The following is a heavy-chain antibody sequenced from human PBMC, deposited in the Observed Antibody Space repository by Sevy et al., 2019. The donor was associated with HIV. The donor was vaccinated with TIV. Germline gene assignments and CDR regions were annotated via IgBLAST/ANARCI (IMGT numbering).Heavy chain of an antibody. CDR3: ARDYRSPRYYDSRRAYSGMDV. V-gene: IGHV1-69*13. D-gene: IGHD3-22*01. Sequence: ASVKVSCKASGGTFSSYAISWVRQAPGQGLEWMGGIIPIFGTANYAQKFQGRVTITADESTSTAYMERSSLRSEDTAVYYCARDYRSPRYYDSRRAYSGMDVWGQGTTVTVSS. CDR1: GGTFSSYA. J-gene: IGHJ6*02. CDR2: IIPIFGTA.